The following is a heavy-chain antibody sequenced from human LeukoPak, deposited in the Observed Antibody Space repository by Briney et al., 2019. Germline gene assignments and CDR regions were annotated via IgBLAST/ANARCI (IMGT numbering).Heavy chain of an antibody. CDR2: IYTSGST. CDR3: ARAKTGGYCSSTSCYESYSYYMDV. D-gene: IGHD2-2*01. Sequence: SETLSLTCTVSGGSISSYYWSGVRQPAGKGPEWIGRIYTSGSTNYNPALKSRVTMSVDTSKNQFSLKLSSVTAADTAVYYCARAKTGGYCSSTSCYESYSYYMDVWGKGTTVTVSS. J-gene: IGHJ6*03. CDR1: GGSISSYY. V-gene: IGHV4-4*07.